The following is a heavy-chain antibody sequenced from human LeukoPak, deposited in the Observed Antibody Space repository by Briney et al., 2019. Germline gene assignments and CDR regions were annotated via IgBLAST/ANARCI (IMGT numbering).Heavy chain of an antibody. Sequence: SETLSLTCAVSGYSISRDHYWVWTRQPPGKGLEYIGNIYHSGSSHYNPSLKSRVTISVDTSNNQFSLKLNSVTAADTAVYYCARAKNPYYYYYMDFWGRGTTATVSS. CDR3: ARAKNPYYYYYMDF. CDR1: GYSISRDHY. V-gene: IGHV4-38-2*01. J-gene: IGHJ6*03. CDR2: IYHSGSS.